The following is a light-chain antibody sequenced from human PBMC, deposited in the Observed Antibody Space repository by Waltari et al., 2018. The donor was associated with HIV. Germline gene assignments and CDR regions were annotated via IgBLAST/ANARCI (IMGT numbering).Light chain of an antibody. CDR3: QQYYSTPLT. Sequence: DIVMTQFPDSLAVSLGESATINCKYSQIVLYSSNNKNYLAWYQQKPGQPPKLLIYWASTRESGVPDRVSGSGSGTDFTLTISSLQAEDVAVYYCQQYYSTPLTFGGGTEVEIK. V-gene: IGKV4-1*01. CDR1: QIVLYSSNNKNY. CDR2: WAS. J-gene: IGKJ4*01.